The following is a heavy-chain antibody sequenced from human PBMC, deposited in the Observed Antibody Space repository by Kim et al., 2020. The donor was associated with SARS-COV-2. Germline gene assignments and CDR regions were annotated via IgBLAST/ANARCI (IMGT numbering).Heavy chain of an antibody. Sequence: SETLSLTCAVYGGSFSGYYWSWIRQPPGKGLEWIGEINHSGSTNYNPSLKSRVTISVDTSKNQFSLKLSSVTAADTAVYYCARSRRYPAEYSSSHYFDYWGQGTLVTVSS. CDR3: ARSRRYPAEYSSSHYFDY. CDR2: INHSGST. CDR1: GGSFSGYY. J-gene: IGHJ4*02. D-gene: IGHD6-6*01. V-gene: IGHV4-34*01.